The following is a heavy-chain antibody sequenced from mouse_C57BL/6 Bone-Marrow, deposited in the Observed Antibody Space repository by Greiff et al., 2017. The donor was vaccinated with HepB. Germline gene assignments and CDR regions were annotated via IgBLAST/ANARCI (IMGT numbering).Heavy chain of an antibody. D-gene: IGHD2-4*01. Sequence: EVQLQQSGPGLVKPSQSLSLTCSVTGYSITSGYYWNWIRQFPGNKLEWMGYISYDGSNNYNPSLKNRISITRDTSKNQFFLKLNSVTTEDTATYYCASIYYDYPRQDYWGQGTSVTVSS. CDR2: ISYDGSN. J-gene: IGHJ4*01. CDR1: GYSITSGYY. V-gene: IGHV3-6*01. CDR3: ASIYYDYPRQDY.